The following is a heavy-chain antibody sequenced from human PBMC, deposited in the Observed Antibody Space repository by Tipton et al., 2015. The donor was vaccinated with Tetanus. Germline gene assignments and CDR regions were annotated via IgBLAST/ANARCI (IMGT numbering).Heavy chain of an antibody. V-gene: IGHV4-39*01. Sequence: TLSLTCAVSGRSLSGSTYYWGWTRQPPGKGLEWIGSIYYSGSTFYHPSLQSRVTISVDTFKNQFSLRLSSVTAADTAVYFCARHPPPYYYGSGSYLDYWGQGTPVTVSS. CDR3: ARHPPPYYYGSGSYLDY. J-gene: IGHJ4*02. CDR2: IYYSGST. CDR1: GRSLSGSTYY. D-gene: IGHD3-10*01.